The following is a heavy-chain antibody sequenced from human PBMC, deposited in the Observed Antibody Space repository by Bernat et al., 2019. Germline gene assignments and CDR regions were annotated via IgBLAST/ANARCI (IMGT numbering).Heavy chain of an antibody. CDR3: ARHTTVTRNFDYYYYGMDV. J-gene: IGHJ6*02. V-gene: IGHV5-51*01. CDR2: IYPGDSDT. CDR1: GYSFTSYW. Sequence: EVQLVQSGAEVKKPGESLKISCKGSGYSFTSYWIGWVRQMPGKGLEWMGIIYPGDSDTRYSPSFQGQVTISADKSISTAYLQWSSLKASDTAMYYCARHTTVTRNFDYYYYGMDVWGQGTTVTVSS. D-gene: IGHD4-17*01.